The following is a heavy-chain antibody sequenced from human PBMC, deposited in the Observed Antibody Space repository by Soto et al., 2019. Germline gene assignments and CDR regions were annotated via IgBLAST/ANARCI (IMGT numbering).Heavy chain of an antibody. CDR1: GGSISSYY. V-gene: IGHV4-59*08. CDR3: ARLDIGDLYFDY. J-gene: IGHJ4*02. Sequence: SETLSLTCTVSGGSISSYYWSWIRQPPGKGLEWIGYIYYSGSTNYNPSLKSRVTISVDTSKNQFSLKLSSVTAADTAVYYCARLDIGDLYFDYWGQGTLVTVSS. CDR2: IYYSGST. D-gene: IGHD3-10*01.